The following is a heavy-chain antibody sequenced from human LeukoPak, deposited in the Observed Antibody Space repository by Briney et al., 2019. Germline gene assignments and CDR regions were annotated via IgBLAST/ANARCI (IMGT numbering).Heavy chain of an antibody. Sequence: GGSLRLSCAASGFTVSSNYMSWVRQAPGKGLEWVSVLYSGDSIYYADPVQGRFTISRDNSKNTVYLQMNSLRGEDTAVYYCARGAYYFDYWGQGALVTVSS. CDR1: GFTVSSNY. CDR3: ARGAYYFDY. V-gene: IGHV3-66*01. CDR2: LYSGDSI. J-gene: IGHJ4*02.